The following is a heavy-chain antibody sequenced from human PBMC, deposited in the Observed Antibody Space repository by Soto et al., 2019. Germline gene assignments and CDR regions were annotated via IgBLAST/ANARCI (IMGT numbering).Heavy chain of an antibody. D-gene: IGHD3-22*01. J-gene: IGHJ5*02. CDR2: VSHTGST. V-gene: IGHV4-59*01. CDR3: ARYSPPKKSYDSNPGWFDP. Sequence: SETLSLTCTVSGGSMNNYYWTWIRQPPGKGLEWIGYVSHTGSTSYNPSLKSRVIISVDTSMNQFSLSLTSVTAADTAVYFCARYSPPKKSYDSNPGWFDPWGPGTLVTVSS. CDR1: GGSMNNYY.